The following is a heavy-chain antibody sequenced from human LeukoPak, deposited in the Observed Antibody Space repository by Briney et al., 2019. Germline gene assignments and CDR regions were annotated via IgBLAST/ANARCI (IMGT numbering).Heavy chain of an antibody. V-gene: IGHV1-2*06. Sequence: ASVKVSCKASGYTFTGYYMHWVRQAPGQGLEWMGRINPNSGGTNYAQKFQGRVTMTRDTSISTVYMELSRLRSDDTAVYYCAREPRVAVAGECFDYWGQGTLVTVSS. CDR2: INPNSGGT. CDR3: AREPRVAVAGECFDY. CDR1: GYTFTGYY. J-gene: IGHJ4*02. D-gene: IGHD6-19*01.